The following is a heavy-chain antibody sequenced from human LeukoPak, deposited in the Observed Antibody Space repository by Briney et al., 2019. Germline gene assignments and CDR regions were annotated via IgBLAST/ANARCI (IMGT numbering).Heavy chain of an antibody. Sequence: GGSLRLSCAASGFTFSSYGTRWVRQAPGKGLEWVAVISYDGSNKYYADSVKGRFTISRDNSKNTLYLQMNSLRAEDTAVYYCAKDLEGTIPAGDFDYWGQGTLVTVSS. D-gene: IGHD1-1*01. V-gene: IGHV3-30*18. CDR2: ISYDGSNK. CDR3: AKDLEGTIPAGDFDY. J-gene: IGHJ4*02. CDR1: GFTFSSYG.